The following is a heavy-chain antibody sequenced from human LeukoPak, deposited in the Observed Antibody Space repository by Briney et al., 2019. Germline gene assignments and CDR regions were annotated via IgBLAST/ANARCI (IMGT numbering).Heavy chain of an antibody. CDR3: APSYAGYDGLGDY. V-gene: IGHV1-69*05. CDR1: GGTFSSYA. Sequence: AVKGSCKASGGTFSSYAISWVRQAPGQGLEWMGRIIPIFGTANYAQKFQGRVTITTDESTSTAYMELSSLRSEDTAVYYCAPSYAGYDGLGDYWGQGTLVTVSS. J-gene: IGHJ4*02. CDR2: IIPIFGTA. D-gene: IGHD5-12*01.